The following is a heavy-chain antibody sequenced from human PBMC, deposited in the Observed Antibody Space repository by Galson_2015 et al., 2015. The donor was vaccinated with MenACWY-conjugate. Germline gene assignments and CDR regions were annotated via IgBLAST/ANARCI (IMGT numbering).Heavy chain of an antibody. D-gene: IGHD3-22*01. Sequence: SVKVSCKASGYSFRTYAFTWVRQAPGQGLEYMGWISASNGNTDYAQNLQGRLTLTTDSSTTTTYMELRSLRSDDTAVYFCARSQNPYDPDGVVDYWGQGTLVTVSS. CDR1: GYSFRTYA. CDR3: ARSQNPYDPDGVVDY. CDR2: ISASNGNT. J-gene: IGHJ4*02. V-gene: IGHV1-18*01.